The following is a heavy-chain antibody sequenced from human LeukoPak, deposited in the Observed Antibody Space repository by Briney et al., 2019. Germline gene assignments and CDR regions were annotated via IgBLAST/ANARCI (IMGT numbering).Heavy chain of an antibody. Sequence: SETLSLTCTVSGGSISSSSYYWGWIRQPPGKGLEWIGSIYYSGSTYYNPSLKSRVTISVDTSKNQFSLKLSSVTAADTAVYYCARDDYGDLNWFDPWGQGTLVTVSS. CDR1: GGSISSSSYY. CDR3: ARDDYGDLNWFDP. J-gene: IGHJ5*02. CDR2: IYYSGST. V-gene: IGHV4-39*07. D-gene: IGHD4-17*01.